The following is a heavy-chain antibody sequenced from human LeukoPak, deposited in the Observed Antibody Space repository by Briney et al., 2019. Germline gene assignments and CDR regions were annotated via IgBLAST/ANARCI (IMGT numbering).Heavy chain of an antibody. D-gene: IGHD2-2*01. CDR3: ARKYCSTTSCLFDN. Sequence: GGSLRLSCAASGFTFSSYEMNWVRQAPGKGLQWVSDISSSGTTIYYADSVKGRFTISRDNAKNSLYLQMNSLRAEDTAVYYCARKYCSTTSCLFDNWGQGTLVTVSS. CDR2: ISSSGTTI. CDR1: GFTFSSYE. J-gene: IGHJ4*02. V-gene: IGHV3-48*03.